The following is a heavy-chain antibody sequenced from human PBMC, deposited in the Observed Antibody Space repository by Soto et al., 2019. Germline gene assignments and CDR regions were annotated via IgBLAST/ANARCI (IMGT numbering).Heavy chain of an antibody. J-gene: IGHJ2*01. CDR3: VKDDRILGRRYSDL. CDR1: GFTFSNAW. Sequence: GGSLRLSCAVSGFTFSNAWMTWVRKAPGKGLEWIGHIKSKTDGGTTDYAAPVKGRFTISRDDSKNTLFLQMNSLRVEDTAVYYCVKDDRILGRRYSDLWGRGTLVTVSS. V-gene: IGHV3-15*01. D-gene: IGHD2-15*01. CDR2: IKSKTDGGTT.